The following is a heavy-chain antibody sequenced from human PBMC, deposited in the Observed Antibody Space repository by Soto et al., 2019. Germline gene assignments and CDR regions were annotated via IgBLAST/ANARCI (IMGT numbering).Heavy chain of an antibody. J-gene: IGHJ4*02. V-gene: IGHV2-26*01. CDR3: ARSYSCSVYYFDY. Sequence: SGPTLVNPTETLTLTCTVSGFSLSNARMGVSWIRQPPGKALEWLAHIFSNDEKSYSTSLKSRLTISKDTSKSQVVLTMTNMDPVDTATYYCARSYSCSVYYFDYWGQGTLVTVSS. CDR2: IFSNDEK. CDR1: GFSLSNARMG. D-gene: IGHD6-6*01.